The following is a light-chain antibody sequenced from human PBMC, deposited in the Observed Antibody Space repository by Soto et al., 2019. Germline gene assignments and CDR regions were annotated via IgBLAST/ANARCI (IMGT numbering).Light chain of an antibody. Sequence: IVMTQSPAPLSLSPGERATLSCRASLSVSSDLAWYRQKPGQAPRLLIYRAFTRATGIPARFSGSGFGTDFTLTISSLQSEDFAVYYCQQYNNWPLTFGGGTKVDI. CDR2: RAF. CDR1: LSVSSD. V-gene: IGKV3-15*01. J-gene: IGKJ4*01. CDR3: QQYNNWPLT.